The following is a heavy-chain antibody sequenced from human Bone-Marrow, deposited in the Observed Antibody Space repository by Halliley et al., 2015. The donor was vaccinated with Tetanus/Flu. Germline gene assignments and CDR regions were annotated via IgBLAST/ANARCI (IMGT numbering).Heavy chain of an antibody. Sequence: TLSLTCAVSSDSMSGYYWSWIRQPPGKGLQWIGYIYYSGNTYYNPSLKSRVTISLDTSKNQFSLEVNSVAAADTAVYFCAREISAREPARLDLWGQGTLVTVSS. V-gene: IGHV4-59*08. D-gene: IGHD1-26*01. CDR1: SDSMSGYY. CDR3: AREISAREPARLDL. J-gene: IGHJ5*02. CDR2: IYYSGNT.